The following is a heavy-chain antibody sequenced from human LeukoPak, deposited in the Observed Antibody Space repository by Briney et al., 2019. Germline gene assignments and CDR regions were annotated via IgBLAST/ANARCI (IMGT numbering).Heavy chain of an antibody. CDR3: ASSVVPAAIAWFDP. V-gene: IGHV1-69*13. Sequence: SVTVSCTASGGTFSSYAISWVRQAPGQGLEWMGGIIPIFGTANYAQKFQGRVTITADESTSTAYMELSSLRSEDTAVYYCASSVVPAAIAWFDPWGQGTLVTVSS. CDR1: GGTFSSYA. J-gene: IGHJ5*02. CDR2: IIPIFGTA. D-gene: IGHD2-2*02.